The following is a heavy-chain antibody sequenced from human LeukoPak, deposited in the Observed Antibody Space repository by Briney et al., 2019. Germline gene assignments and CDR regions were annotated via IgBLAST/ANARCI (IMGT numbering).Heavy chain of an antibody. CDR2: INHSGST. CDR3: ARFRYYYDSSGYYDRDAFDI. J-gene: IGHJ3*02. Sequence: PSETLSLTCAVYGGSFSGYYWSWIRQPPGKGLEWIGEINHSGSTNYNPSLKSRVTISVDTSKNQFSLKLSSVTAADTAVYYCARFRYYYDSSGYYDRDAFDIWGQGTMVTVSS. V-gene: IGHV4-34*01. CDR1: GGSFSGYY. D-gene: IGHD3-22*01.